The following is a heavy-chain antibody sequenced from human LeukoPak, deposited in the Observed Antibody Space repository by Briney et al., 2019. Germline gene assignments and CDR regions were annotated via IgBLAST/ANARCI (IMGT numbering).Heavy chain of an antibody. V-gene: IGHV3-7*05. J-gene: IGHJ4*02. D-gene: IGHD6-19*01. CDR1: GFTFSSYW. CDR2: INQDGSDK. CDR3: ARDGLPVARDY. Sequence: GGSLRLSCAASGFTFSSYWMTWVRQAPGKGLEWVANINQDGSDKNYMDSVKGRFTISRDNAKNSLYLQMNSLRAEDTAMYYCARDGLPVARDYWGQGTLVTVSS.